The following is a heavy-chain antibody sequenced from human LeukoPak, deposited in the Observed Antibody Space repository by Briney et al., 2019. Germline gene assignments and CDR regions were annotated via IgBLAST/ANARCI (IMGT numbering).Heavy chain of an antibody. D-gene: IGHD6-13*01. CDR1: GFTFSSYE. CDR3: AKGSAAGDPRYYYYGLDV. Sequence: QPGGSLRLSCAASGFTFSSYEMNWVRQAPGKGLEWVSYILNSGTTTYYADSVKGRFTTSGDNSKNTLYLQMNSLRAEDTAVYYCAKGSAAGDPRYYYYGLDVWGQGTTVTVSS. CDR2: ILNSGTTT. J-gene: IGHJ6*02. V-gene: IGHV3-48*03.